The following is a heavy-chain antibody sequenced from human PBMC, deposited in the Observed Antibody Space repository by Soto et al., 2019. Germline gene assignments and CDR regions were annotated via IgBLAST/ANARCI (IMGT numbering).Heavy chain of an antibody. V-gene: IGHV3-23*01. D-gene: IGHD4-17*01. CDR2: ISGSGGST. J-gene: IGHJ3*02. CDR1: GFTFSSYA. Sequence: GGSLRLSCAASGFTFSSYAMSWVRQAPGKGLEWVSAISGSGGSTYYADSVKGRFTISRDNSKNTLYLQMNSLRAEDTSVYYCAKDPPYHDYGDPRDAFDIWGQGTMVTVSS. CDR3: AKDPPYHDYGDPRDAFDI.